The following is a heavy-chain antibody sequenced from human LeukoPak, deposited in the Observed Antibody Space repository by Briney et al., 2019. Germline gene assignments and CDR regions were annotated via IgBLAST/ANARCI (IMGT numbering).Heavy chain of an antibody. Sequence: GGSLRLSCAASGLPFTTYAMSWVRQAPGKGLEWVSVISGSGDDTFYADSVKGRFTLSRDNSKNTLYLQMNGLRAEDTAIYFCAKRAHYSYDYWGQGTLVTVS. J-gene: IGHJ4*02. CDR3: AKRAHYSYDY. CDR1: GLPFTTYA. D-gene: IGHD3-10*01. CDR2: ISGSGDDT. V-gene: IGHV3-23*01.